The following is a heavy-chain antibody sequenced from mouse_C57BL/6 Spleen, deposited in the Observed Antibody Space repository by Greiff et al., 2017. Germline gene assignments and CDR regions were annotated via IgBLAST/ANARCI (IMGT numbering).Heavy chain of an antibody. V-gene: IGHV1-18*01. J-gene: IGHJ4*01. CDR3: ARGGYDYDEDAMDY. Sequence: EVKLQESGPELVKPGASVKIPCKASGYTFTDYNMDWVKQSHGKSLEWIGDINPNNGGTIYNQKFKGKATLTVDKSSSTAYMELRSLTSEDTAVYYCARGGYDYDEDAMDYWGQGTSVTVSS. CDR2: INPNNGGT. CDR1: GYTFTDYN. D-gene: IGHD2-4*01.